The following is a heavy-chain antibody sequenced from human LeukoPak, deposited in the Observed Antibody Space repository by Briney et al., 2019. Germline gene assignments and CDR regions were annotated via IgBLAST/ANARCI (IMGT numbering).Heavy chain of an antibody. J-gene: IGHJ4*02. CDR2: ISYDGSNK. V-gene: IGHV3-30-3*01. D-gene: IGHD3-3*01. Sequence: PGRSLRLSCAAFGFTFSSYAMHWVRQAPGKGLEWVAVISYDGSNKYYADSVKGRFTISRDNSKNTLYLQMNSLRAEDTAVYYCAKDRDGMRLFLVYWGQGTLVTVSS. CDR3: AKDRDGMRLFLVY. CDR1: GFTFSSYA.